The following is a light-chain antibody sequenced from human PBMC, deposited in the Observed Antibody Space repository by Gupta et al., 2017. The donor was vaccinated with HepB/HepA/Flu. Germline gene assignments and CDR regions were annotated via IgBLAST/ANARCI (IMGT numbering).Light chain of an antibody. Sequence: DIQMTQSPSSLSASVGDRVTITCRASQSISSYLNWYQQKPGKAPKLLIYAASSLQSGVPSRFSGSGSGTDFTLTISILQPEDFATYYCQQSDSTPQTFGHGTKVDIK. CDR2: AAS. CDR3: QQSDSTPQT. CDR1: QSISSY. V-gene: IGKV1-39*01. J-gene: IGKJ3*01.